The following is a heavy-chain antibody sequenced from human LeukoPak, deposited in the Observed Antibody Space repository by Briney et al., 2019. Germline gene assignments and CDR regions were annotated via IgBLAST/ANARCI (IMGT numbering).Heavy chain of an antibody. J-gene: IGHJ4*02. CDR3: ARGGYGGY. Sequence: SETLSLTCTVSGGSISSGSYYWSWIRQPAGKGLEWIGRIYTSGSTNYNPSLKSRVTISVDTSKNQFSLKLSSVTAADTAVYYCARGGYGGYWGQGTLVTVSS. CDR2: IYTSGST. V-gene: IGHV4-61*02. CDR1: GGSISSGSYY. D-gene: IGHD4-23*01.